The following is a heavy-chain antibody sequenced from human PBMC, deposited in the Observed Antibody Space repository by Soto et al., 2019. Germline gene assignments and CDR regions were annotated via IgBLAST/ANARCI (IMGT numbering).Heavy chain of an antibody. D-gene: IGHD3-10*02. CDR1: NDSISRSSYY. V-gene: IGHV4-39*01. Sequence: QLQLQESGPGLVKPSETLSLTCTVSNDSISRSSYYWGWIRQPPGKGLEWIGSIYYSGITYYNPSLKSRVTIPVIPSKNQFSLKLSSVPAADTAVYYCARLSPTMSYYYNYGMHVWGQGTTVTVSS. CDR3: ARLSPTMSYYYNYGMHV. J-gene: IGHJ6*02. CDR2: IYYSGIT.